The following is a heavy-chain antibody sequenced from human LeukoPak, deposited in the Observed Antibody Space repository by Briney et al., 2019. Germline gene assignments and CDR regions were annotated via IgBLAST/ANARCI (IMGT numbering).Heavy chain of an antibody. J-gene: IGHJ3*02. CDR2: ISGSGGST. D-gene: IGHD2-8*02. Sequence: PGGSLRLSCAASGFTFSSYAMSWVRQAPGKGLEWVSAISGSGGSTYYADSVKGRFTISRDNSKNTLYLQMNSLRAEDTAVYYCARGLVVGDAFDIWGQGTMVTVSS. CDR1: GFTFSSYA. CDR3: ARGLVVGDAFDI. V-gene: IGHV3-23*01.